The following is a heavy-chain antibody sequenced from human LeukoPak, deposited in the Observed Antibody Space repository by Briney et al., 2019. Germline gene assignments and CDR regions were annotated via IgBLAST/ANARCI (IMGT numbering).Heavy chain of an antibody. Sequence: GGSLRLSCAASGFTFSSYEMNWVRQAPGKGLEWVSYISSGGTTIYYADSVKGRFTISRDDPHNTLYLQMNSLRAEDTSVYFCARGGVDYYGSGTYYLMYYFDYWGQGALVTVSS. D-gene: IGHD3-10*01. V-gene: IGHV3-48*03. CDR3: ARGGVDYYGSGTYYLMYYFDY. CDR1: GFTFSSYE. CDR2: ISSGGTTI. J-gene: IGHJ4*02.